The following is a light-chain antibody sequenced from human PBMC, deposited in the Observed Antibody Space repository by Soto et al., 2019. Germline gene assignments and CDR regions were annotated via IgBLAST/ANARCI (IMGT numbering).Light chain of an antibody. V-gene: IGLV2-18*01. CDR1: TTDIDNYDS. CDR3: VVYTSSGSLI. Sequence: QSVLTQPPSVSGSPGQSVTISCTATTTDIDNYDSVSWYQQAPGTAPKLIIYVVTNRPSGAPDRFSGSTSGNTASLTLSGLQAEDETDYFCVVYTSSGSLIFGPGTKVTAL. J-gene: IGLJ1*01. CDR2: VVT.